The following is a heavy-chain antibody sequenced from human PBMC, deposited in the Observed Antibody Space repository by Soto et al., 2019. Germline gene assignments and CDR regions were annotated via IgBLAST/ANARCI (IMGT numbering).Heavy chain of an antibody. J-gene: IGHJ6*02. CDR3: AKDLRSYLYAYTFGTGSMAV. CDR2: ISHDGSNK. Sequence: QLQLVESGGGVVQPGRSLRLSCVASGFTFSSYGMHWVRQAPGKGLEWLAAISHDGSNKYYADSVKGQFTISRDRSKNTLYLQMNSRRLEDTAIYYGAKDLRSYLYAYTFGTGSMAVGGQGTTVTVS. CDR1: GFTFSSYG. D-gene: IGHD3-16*01. V-gene: IGHV3-30*18.